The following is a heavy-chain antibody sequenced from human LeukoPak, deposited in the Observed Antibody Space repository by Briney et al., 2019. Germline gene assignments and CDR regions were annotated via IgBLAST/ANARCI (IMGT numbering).Heavy chain of an antibody. J-gene: IGHJ4*02. CDR1: GFTFSYYW. CDR3: ARDRFCTTDRCSDY. Sequence: GGSLRLSCAASGFTFSYYWMHWVRQAPGKGLVWVARIRTDGTSTSYADSVKGRFTISRDNAKNTLYLQMNSLSVEDTAVYYCARDRFCTTDRCSDYWGQGTLVTVSS. V-gene: IGHV3-74*01. CDR2: IRTDGTST. D-gene: IGHD2-8*01.